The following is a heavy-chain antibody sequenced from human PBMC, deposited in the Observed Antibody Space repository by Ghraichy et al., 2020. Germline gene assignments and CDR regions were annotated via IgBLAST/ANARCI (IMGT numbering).Heavy chain of an antibody. CDR2: IKSKTDGGTT. V-gene: IGHV3-15*01. D-gene: IGHD3-10*01. J-gene: IGHJ6*02. CDR1: GFTFSNAW. CDR3: TTFPGDYYYGMDV. Sequence: GGSLRLSCAASGFTFSNAWMSWVRQAPGKGLEWVGRIKSKTDGGTTDYAAPVKGRFTISRDDSKNTLYLQMNSLKTEDTAVYYCTTFPGDYYYGMDVWGQGTTVTVSS.